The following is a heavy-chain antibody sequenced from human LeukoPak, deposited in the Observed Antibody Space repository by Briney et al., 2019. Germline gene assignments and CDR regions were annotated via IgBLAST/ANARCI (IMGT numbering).Heavy chain of an antibody. CDR1: GFTFSSYA. Sequence: GGSLRLSCAASGFTFSSYAMSWVRQAPGKGLEWVSSISSSSSYIYYADSVKGRFTISRDNAKNSLYLQMNSLRAEDTAVYYCARDISSGSRDLGYWGQGTLVTVSS. D-gene: IGHD6-19*01. J-gene: IGHJ4*02. CDR3: ARDISSGSRDLGY. V-gene: IGHV3-21*01. CDR2: ISSSSSYI.